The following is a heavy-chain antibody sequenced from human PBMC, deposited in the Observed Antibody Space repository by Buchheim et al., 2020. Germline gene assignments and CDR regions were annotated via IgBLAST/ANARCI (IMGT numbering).Heavy chain of an antibody. J-gene: IGHJ4*02. V-gene: IGHV3-30*18. D-gene: IGHD1-26*01. CDR3: AKDLKWAFDY. Sequence: QVQLVESGGGVVQPGRSLRLSCAASEFTFSSYGMHWVRQAPGKGLEWVAVISYDGSNKYYADSVKGRFTISRDNSKNTLYLQMNSLRAEDTAVYYCAKDLKWAFDYWGQGTL. CDR1: EFTFSSYG. CDR2: ISYDGSNK.